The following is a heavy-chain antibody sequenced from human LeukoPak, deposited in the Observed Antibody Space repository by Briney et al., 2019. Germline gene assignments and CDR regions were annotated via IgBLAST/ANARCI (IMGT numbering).Heavy chain of an antibody. J-gene: IGHJ5*02. CDR2: INPNSGGT. V-gene: IGHV1-2*02. CDR1: GYTFTGYY. Sequence: ASVKVSCKASGYTFTGYYMHWVRQAPGQGLEWMGWINPNSGGTNYAQKFQGRVTMTRDTSISTAYMELSRLRSDDTAVYYCAREGHSIVAAGTWFDPWGQGTLVTVSS. D-gene: IGHD6-13*01. CDR3: AREGHSIVAAGTWFDP.